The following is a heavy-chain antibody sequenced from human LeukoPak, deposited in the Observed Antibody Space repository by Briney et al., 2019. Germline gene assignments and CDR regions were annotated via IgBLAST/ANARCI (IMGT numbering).Heavy chain of an antibody. CDR1: GFTFGDYA. V-gene: IGHV3-30-3*02. CDR2: IPYEGSKR. CDR3: AKDWSGNYNWFDP. D-gene: IGHD3-3*01. Sequence: SGESLRLSCTASGFTFGDYAMSWFRQTPAKGLEWVAYIPYEGSKRYYADSVRGRFTISRDNSKNTAYLQMNSLRNDDTAMYYCAKDWSGNYNWFDPWGQGTLVTVSS. J-gene: IGHJ5*02.